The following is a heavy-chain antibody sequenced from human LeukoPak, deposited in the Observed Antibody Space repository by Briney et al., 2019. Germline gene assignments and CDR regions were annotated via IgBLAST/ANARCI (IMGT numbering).Heavy chain of an antibody. J-gene: IGHJ4*02. CDR2: INPNSGGT. V-gene: IGHV1-2*02. Sequence: ASVKVSCKASGYTFTGYYMHWVRQAPGQGLEWMGWINPNSGGTNYAQKFQGRVTMTRDTSISTAYMELSRLRSDDTAMYYCARDYPNYYGSGISNYWGQGTLVTVSS. CDR3: ARDYPNYYGSGISNY. CDR1: GYTFTGYY. D-gene: IGHD3-10*01.